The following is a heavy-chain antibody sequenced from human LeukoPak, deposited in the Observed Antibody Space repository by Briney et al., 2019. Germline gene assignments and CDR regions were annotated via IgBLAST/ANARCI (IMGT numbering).Heavy chain of an antibody. J-gene: IGHJ4*02. D-gene: IGHD2-8*01. CDR2: INLHTGGA. CDR3: ARDFLGRTNGGSNYFGMDV. V-gene: IGHV1-2*04. Sequence: ASVKVSCKASGYTFTSYGISWVRQAPGQGLGWMGCINLHTGGAHYAQKFQDWVSLTRDTSIDTAFMELSSLRSDATAIYYCARDFLGRTNGGSNYFGMDVWGQGTLVTVSS. CDR1: GYTFTSYG.